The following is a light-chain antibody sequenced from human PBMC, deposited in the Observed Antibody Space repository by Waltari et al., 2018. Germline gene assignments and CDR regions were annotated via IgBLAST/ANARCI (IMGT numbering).Light chain of an antibody. CDR2: DAS. J-gene: IGKJ2*01. CDR1: RAIANK. CDR3: QQFNTGYS. V-gene: IGKV3-15*01. Sequence: EIVMTQSPATLSVSPGEAATLSGRASRAIANKLAWYQQKPGQALRLLIYDASARATGIPARFSGSWSGTEVTLTITGLQSEDSAVYFCQQFNTGYSFGQGTKLEIK.